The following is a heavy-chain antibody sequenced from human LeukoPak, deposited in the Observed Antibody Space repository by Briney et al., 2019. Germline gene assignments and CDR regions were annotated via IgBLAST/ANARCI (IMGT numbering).Heavy chain of an antibody. CDR1: GYSFTDCF. D-gene: IGHD4-23*01. CDR3: ARDRGDGNFGLDYTFDY. CDR2: INPGRGGT. V-gene: IGHV1-2*02. J-gene: IGHJ4*02. Sequence: ASVKVSCKASGYSFTDCFIHWVRQAPGQGLEWMGWINPGRGGTNDAQKFQGRVTMTRDTSISTAYLDLNTLRSDDTAVYYCARDRGDGNFGLDYTFDYWGQGTLVTVSS.